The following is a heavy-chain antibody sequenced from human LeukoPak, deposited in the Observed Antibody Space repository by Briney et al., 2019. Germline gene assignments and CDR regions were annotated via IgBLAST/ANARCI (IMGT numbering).Heavy chain of an antibody. D-gene: IGHD2-2*02. CDR2: IYYSGST. J-gene: IGHJ4*02. V-gene: IGHV4-30-4*01. CDR1: GGSISSGDYY. Sequence: TSETRSLTCTVSGGSISSGDYYWSWIRQPPGKGLEWIGYIYYSGSTYYNPSLKSRVTISVDTSKNQFSLKLSSVTAADTAVYYCASYPYCSSTSCYTTIPTGGFDYWGQGTLVTVSS. CDR3: ASYPYCSSTSCYTTIPTGGFDY.